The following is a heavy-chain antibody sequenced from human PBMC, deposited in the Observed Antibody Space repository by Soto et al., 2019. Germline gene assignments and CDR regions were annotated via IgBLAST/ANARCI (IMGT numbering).Heavy chain of an antibody. D-gene: IGHD3-16*01. Sequence: SETLSLTCAVYGGSFSGYYWSWIRQPPGKGLEWIGEINHSGSTNYNPSLKSRVTISVDTSKNQFSLKLSSVTAADTAVYYCSREPTHRDFVDYWSQRTLDPGSA. J-gene: IGHJ4*02. CDR2: INHSGST. CDR3: SREPTHRDFVDY. CDR1: GGSFSGYY. V-gene: IGHV4-34*01.